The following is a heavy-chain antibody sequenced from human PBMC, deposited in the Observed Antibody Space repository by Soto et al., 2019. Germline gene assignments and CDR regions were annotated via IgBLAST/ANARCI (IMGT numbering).Heavy chain of an antibody. J-gene: IGHJ6*02. V-gene: IGHV4-59*01. D-gene: IGHD2-2*01. CDR3: ERAVPDYSYYGIDV. Sequence: NPSETLSLTCTVSGGSISSYYWSWIRQPPGKGLEWIGYIYYSGSTNYNPSLKSRVTISVDTSKNQFSLKLSSVTAADTAVYYCERAVPDYSYYGIDVSGQGPSVTVYS. CDR2: IYYSGST. CDR1: GGSISSYY.